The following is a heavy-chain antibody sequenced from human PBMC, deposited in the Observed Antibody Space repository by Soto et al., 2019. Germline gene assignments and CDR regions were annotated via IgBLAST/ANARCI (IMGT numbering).Heavy chain of an antibody. CDR2: IYYSGST. J-gene: IGHJ1*01. CDR1: GGSISSYY. D-gene: IGHD3-22*01. V-gene: IGHV4-59*01. CDR3: ASAATYYYDSSGYFQH. Sequence: SETLALTCPAAGGSISSYYWNWIRQPPGKGLEWIGYIYYSGSTNYNPSLKSRVTISVDTSKNQFSLKLSSVTAADTAVYYCASAATYYYDSSGYFQHWGQGTLVTVS.